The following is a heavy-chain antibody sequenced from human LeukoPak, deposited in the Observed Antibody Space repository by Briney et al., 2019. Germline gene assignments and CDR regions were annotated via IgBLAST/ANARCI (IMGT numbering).Heavy chain of an antibody. CDR3: ARANTYYDYVWGSYRPSYYYGMDV. J-gene: IGHJ6*02. D-gene: IGHD3-16*02. CDR1: GYTFTGYY. CDR2: INPNSGGT. Sequence: ASVKVSCKASGYTFTGYYMHWVRQAPGQGLEWMGWINPNSGGTNYAQKFQGWVTMTRDTSISTAYMELSRLRFDDTAVYYCARANTYYDYVWGSYRPSYYYGMDVWGQGTTVTVSS. V-gene: IGHV1-2*04.